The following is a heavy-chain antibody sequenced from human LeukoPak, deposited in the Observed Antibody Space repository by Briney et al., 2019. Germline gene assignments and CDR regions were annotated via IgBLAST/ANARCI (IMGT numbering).Heavy chain of an antibody. D-gene: IGHD4-17*01. J-gene: IGHJ5*02. CDR1: GYSFTSYW. V-gene: IGHV5-51*01. CDR3: ARHADTVTPWWFDP. Sequence: GESLKISSKGSGYSFTSYWIGWVRQMPGNGLEWMGIIYPGDSDTRYSPSFQGQGTISADKSISTAYLQWSSLKASDTAMYYCARHADTVTPWWFDPWGQGTLVTVSS. CDR2: IYPGDSDT.